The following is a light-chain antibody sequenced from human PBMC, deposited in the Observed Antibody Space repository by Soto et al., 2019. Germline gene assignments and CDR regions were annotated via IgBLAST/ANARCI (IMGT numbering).Light chain of an antibody. V-gene: IGKV1-5*01. CDR2: DAS. Sequence: DIQMTQSPSTLSAFVGDRVTITCRASQSISTWLAWYQQKPGKAPKVVIYDASNLASGVPSRFSGSGSGTEFTLTISSLQPDDFATYYCQQCNSYPYTFGQGTKLEIK. CDR1: QSISTW. J-gene: IGKJ2*01. CDR3: QQCNSYPYT.